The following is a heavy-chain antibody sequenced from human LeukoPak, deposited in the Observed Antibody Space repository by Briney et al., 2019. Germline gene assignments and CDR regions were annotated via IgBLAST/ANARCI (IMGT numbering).Heavy chain of an antibody. Sequence: GGSLRLPCTASGFTFSSYAMSSVRQAPGKGLEWVSAISGSGGSTYYADSLKGRFTISRDNSKNTLYLQMNSLRAEDTAVYYCAKDHGSGSWGQGTLVTVSS. CDR1: GFTFSSYA. CDR2: ISGSGGST. V-gene: IGHV3-23*01. J-gene: IGHJ4*02. D-gene: IGHD3-10*01. CDR3: AKDHGSGS.